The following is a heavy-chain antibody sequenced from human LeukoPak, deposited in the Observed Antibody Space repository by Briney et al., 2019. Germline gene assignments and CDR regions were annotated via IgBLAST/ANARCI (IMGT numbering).Heavy chain of an antibody. CDR1: GFTFSSYA. Sequence: GGSLRLSCTASGFTFSSYAMHWVRQAPGKGLKWVAVISYDGSNKYYADSVKGRFTISRDNSKNTLYLQMNSLRAEDTAVYYCARDFWYDTLTGRFDYWGQGTLVTVSS. J-gene: IGHJ4*02. D-gene: IGHD3-9*01. V-gene: IGHV3-30*04. CDR2: ISYDGSNK. CDR3: ARDFWYDTLTGRFDY.